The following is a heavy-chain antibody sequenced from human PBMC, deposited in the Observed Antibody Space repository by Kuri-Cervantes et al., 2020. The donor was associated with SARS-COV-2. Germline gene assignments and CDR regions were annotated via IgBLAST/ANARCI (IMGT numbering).Heavy chain of an antibody. Sequence: GGSLRLSCAASGFTFSSYWMSWVRQAPGKGLEWVANIKQDGSEKYYVDSVEGRFTISRDNAKNPLYLQMNSLRAEDTAVYYCAREFRSFTMIVADAFDIWGQGTMVTVSS. D-gene: IGHD3-22*01. V-gene: IGHV3-7*01. CDR3: AREFRSFTMIVADAFDI. CDR1: GFTFSSYW. CDR2: IKQDGSEK. J-gene: IGHJ3*02.